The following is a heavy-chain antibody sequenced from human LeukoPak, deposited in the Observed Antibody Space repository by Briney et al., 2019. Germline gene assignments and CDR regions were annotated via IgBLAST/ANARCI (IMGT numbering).Heavy chain of an antibody. J-gene: IGHJ4*02. V-gene: IGHV1-2*02. CDR1: GYTFTDYY. D-gene: IGHD6-13*01. CDR3: ARARYSSSWYHFDY. CDR2: INPHSGGT. Sequence: ASVKVSCKASGYTFTDYYIHRGRQAPGQGLEWMGWINPHSGGTNYAQKFQGRVTMTRDTSISTAYMELRRLTSDDTAVYYCARARYSSSWYHFDYWGQGALVSVSS.